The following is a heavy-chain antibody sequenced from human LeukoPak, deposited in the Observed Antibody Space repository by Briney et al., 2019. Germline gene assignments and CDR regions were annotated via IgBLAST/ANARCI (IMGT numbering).Heavy chain of an antibody. V-gene: IGHV3-33*06. CDR1: GFTFSSYG. CDR3: AKSPGYSSSAARHAFDI. Sequence: GGSLRLSCAASGFTFSSYGMHWVRQAPGKGLEWVAVIWYDGSNKYYADSVKGRFTISRDNSKNTLYLQMNSLRAEDTAVYYCAKSPGYSSSAARHAFDIWGQGTMVTVSS. J-gene: IGHJ3*02. CDR2: IWYDGSNK. D-gene: IGHD6-13*01.